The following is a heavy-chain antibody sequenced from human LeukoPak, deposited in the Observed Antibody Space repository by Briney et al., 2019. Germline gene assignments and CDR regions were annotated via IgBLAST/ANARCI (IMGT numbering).Heavy chain of an antibody. Sequence: PGGSLRLSCEASGFTFSSYNMHWVRQAPGKGREGVTFIWDDGNDKHYADSVKGRFTISRDNSKNTLYLQMNSLRVEDTAVYYCARVFYRAFDIWGQGTMVTVSS. J-gene: IGHJ3*02. D-gene: IGHD4-11*01. V-gene: IGHV3-30*02. CDR2: IWDDGNDK. CDR3: ARVFYRAFDI. CDR1: GFTFSSYN.